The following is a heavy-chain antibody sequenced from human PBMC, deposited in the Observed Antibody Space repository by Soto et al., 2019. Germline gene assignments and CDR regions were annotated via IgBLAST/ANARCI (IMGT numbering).Heavy chain of an antibody. CDR3: ARVGSDYGDYIDY. D-gene: IGHD4-17*01. CDR1: GFTFSSYG. CDR2: IWYDGSNK. J-gene: IGHJ4*02. Sequence: GGSLRLSCAASGFTFSSYGMHWVRQAPGKGLEWVAVIWYDGSNKYYADSVKGRFTISRDNSKNTLYLQMNSLRAEDTAVYYCARVGSDYGDYIDYWGQGTLVTVSS. V-gene: IGHV3-33*01.